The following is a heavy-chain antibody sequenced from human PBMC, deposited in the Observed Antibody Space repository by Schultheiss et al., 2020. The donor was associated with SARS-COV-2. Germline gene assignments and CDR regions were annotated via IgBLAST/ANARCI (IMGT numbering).Heavy chain of an antibody. CDR3: AIDPNWGSGDS. D-gene: IGHD7-27*01. V-gene: IGHV3-23*01. CDR1: GFSFRTHT. CDR2: LSPNSDTT. J-gene: IGHJ5*01. Sequence: GESLKISCAASGFSFRTHTMMWARQAPGKGLEWVTALSPNSDTTFIADSVRGRFTISRDNSMNTLFLQMNSLRVDDTAVYYCAIDPNWGSGDSWGQGTLVTVSS.